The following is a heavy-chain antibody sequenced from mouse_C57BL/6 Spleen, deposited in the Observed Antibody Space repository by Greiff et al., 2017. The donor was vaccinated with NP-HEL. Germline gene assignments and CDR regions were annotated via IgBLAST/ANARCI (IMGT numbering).Heavy chain of an antibody. J-gene: IGHJ4*01. D-gene: IGHD2-3*01. Sequence: QVQLQQSGAELARPGASVKLSCKASGYTFTSYGISWVKQRTGQGLEWIGEIYPRSGNTYYNEKFKGKATLTADKSSSTAYMELRSLTSEDSAVYFCARGGDGYYRDDYYAMDYWGQGTSVTVSS. CDR1: GYTFTSYG. CDR2: IYPRSGNT. V-gene: IGHV1-81*01. CDR3: ARGGDGYYRDDYYAMDY.